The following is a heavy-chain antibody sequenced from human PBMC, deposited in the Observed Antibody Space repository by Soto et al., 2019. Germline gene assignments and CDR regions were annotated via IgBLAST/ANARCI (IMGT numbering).Heavy chain of an antibody. CDR2: IYSGGST. CDR1: GFTVSSNY. J-gene: IGHJ3*02. Sequence: GGSLRLSCAASGFTVSSNYMSWVRQAPGKGLEWVSVIYSGGSTYYADSVKGRFTISRDNSKNTLYLQMNSLRAEDTAVYYCAREYSSSSGHDAFDIWGQGTMVTVS. CDR3: AREYSSSSGHDAFDI. V-gene: IGHV3-66*01. D-gene: IGHD6-6*01.